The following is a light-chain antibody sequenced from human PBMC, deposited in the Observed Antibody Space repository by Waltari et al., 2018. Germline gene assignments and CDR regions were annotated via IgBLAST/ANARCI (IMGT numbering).Light chain of an antibody. Sequence: QLVVTQSPSASASLGASVKLTCTLSSRHSSNIIAWLQQQPEKGPRYLMKVNSDGSHSRGDEIPDRFSGSSSGAERYLTISSLQAEDEADYYCQTGGHGTWVFGGGTKLTVL. V-gene: IGLV4-69*01. CDR1: SRHSSNI. CDR3: QTGGHGTWV. J-gene: IGLJ3*02. CDR2: VNSDGSH.